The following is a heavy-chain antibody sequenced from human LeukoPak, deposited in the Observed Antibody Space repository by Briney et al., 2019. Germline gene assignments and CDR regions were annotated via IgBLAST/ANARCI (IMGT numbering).Heavy chain of an antibody. CDR3: ARDPLSVAGTNERYDYYGFDV. J-gene: IGHJ6*02. Sequence: GVSLRLSCAASGFTVSSYYMSWVRQAPGKGLEWLSIIYSGGSTYYADSVKGRFTISRDDSKDTLYLQMNSLRPEDTAVYYCARDPLSVAGTNERYDYYGFDVWGQGTTVTVSS. CDR1: GFTVSSYY. V-gene: IGHV3-53*01. CDR2: IYSGGST. D-gene: IGHD6-19*01.